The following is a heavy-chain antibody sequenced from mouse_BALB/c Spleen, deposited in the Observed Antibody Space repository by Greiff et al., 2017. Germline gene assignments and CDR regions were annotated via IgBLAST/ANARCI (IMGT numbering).Heavy chain of an antibody. V-gene: IGHV6-6*02. J-gene: IGHJ3*01. CDR3: TRDLAWFAY. CDR1: GFTFSNYW. Sequence: EVHLVESGGGLVQPGGSMKLSCVASGFTFSNYWMNWVRQSPEKGLEWVAEIRLKSNNYATHYAESVKGRFTISRDDSKSSVYLQMNNLRAEDTGIYYCTRDLAWFAYWGQGTLVTVSA. CDR2: IRLKSNNYAT.